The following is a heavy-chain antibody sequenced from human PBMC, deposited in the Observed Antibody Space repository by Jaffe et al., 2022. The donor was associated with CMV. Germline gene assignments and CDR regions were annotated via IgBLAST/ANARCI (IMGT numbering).Heavy chain of an antibody. CDR1: GGSFSGYY. CDR2: INHSGST. J-gene: IGHJ6*03. Sequence: QVQLQQWGAGLLKPSETLSLTCAVYGGSFSGYYWSWIRQPPGKGLEWIGEINHSGSTNYNPSLKSRVTISVDTSKNQFSLKLSSVTAADTAVYYCARALAVAGTSYYYYYMDVWGKGTTVTVSS. D-gene: IGHD6-19*01. CDR3: ARALAVAGTSYYYYYMDV. V-gene: IGHV4-34*01.